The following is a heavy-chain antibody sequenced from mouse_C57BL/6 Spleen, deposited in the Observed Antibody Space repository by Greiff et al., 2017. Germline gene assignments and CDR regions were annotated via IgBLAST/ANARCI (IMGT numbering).Heavy chain of an antibody. D-gene: IGHD1-1*01. CDR2: IDPSDSET. V-gene: IGHV1-52*01. Sequence: VQLQQPGAELVRPGSSVKLSCKASGYTFTSYWMHWVKQRPIQGLEWIGNIDPSDSETHYNQKFKDKATLTVDKSSSTAYMPLSSLTSEDSAVYYCARFPYYYGSNDSYFDYWGQGTTLTVSS. CDR1: GYTFTSYW. J-gene: IGHJ2*01. CDR3: ARFPYYYGSNDSYFDY.